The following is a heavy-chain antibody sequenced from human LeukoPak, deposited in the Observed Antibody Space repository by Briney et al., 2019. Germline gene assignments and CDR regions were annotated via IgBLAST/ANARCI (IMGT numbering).Heavy chain of an antibody. Sequence: ASVKVSCKASGGTFSSYAISWVRQAPGQGLEWMGRIIPIFGTACYAQKFQGRVTITTDESTSTAYMELSSLTSEDTAVYYCASHQYYYDSSGYPVDYWGQGTLVTVSS. D-gene: IGHD3-22*01. J-gene: IGHJ4*02. CDR2: IIPIFGTA. CDR3: ASHQYYYDSSGYPVDY. V-gene: IGHV1-69*05. CDR1: GGTFSSYA.